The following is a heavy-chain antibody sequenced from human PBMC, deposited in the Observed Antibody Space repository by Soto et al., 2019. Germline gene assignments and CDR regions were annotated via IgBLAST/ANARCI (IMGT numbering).Heavy chain of an antibody. D-gene: IGHD4-17*01. J-gene: IGHJ4*02. Sequence: SETLSLTCTVSGGPISSYYWSWIRQPPGKGLEWIGYIYYSGSTNYSPSLKSRVTISIDTSKNHFSLKLSSVTAADTAVYYCARNYGDYDNYFDYWGQGTLVTVSS. V-gene: IGHV4-59*01. CDR3: ARNYGDYDNYFDY. CDR2: IYYSGST. CDR1: GGPISSYY.